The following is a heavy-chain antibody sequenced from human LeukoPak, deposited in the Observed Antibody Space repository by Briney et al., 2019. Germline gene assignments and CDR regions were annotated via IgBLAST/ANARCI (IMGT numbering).Heavy chain of an antibody. CDR3: AKLDSSGWSRPFDY. J-gene: IGHJ4*02. CDR2: MSHDGSNK. D-gene: IGHD6-19*01. CDR1: GFTFSSYA. V-gene: IGHV3-30*18. Sequence: GRSLRLSCAASGFTFSSYAMHWVRQAPGKGLEWVAVMSHDGSNKYYGDSVKGRFTISRDDSKNTLYLQMNSLRAEDTAVYYCAKLDSSGWSRPFDYWGQGTLVTVSS.